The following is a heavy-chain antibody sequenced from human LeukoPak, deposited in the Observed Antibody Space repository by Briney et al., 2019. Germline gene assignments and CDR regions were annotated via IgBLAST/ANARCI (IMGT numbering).Heavy chain of an antibody. J-gene: IGHJ4*02. CDR1: GFTFSSYS. CDR3: ARGGRSSSWTSFYY. V-gene: IGHV3-48*02. D-gene: IGHD6-13*01. Sequence: GGSLRLSCAAPGFTFSSYSMNWVRQAPGKGLEWVSYISSSSSTIYYADSVKGRFTISRDNAKNSLYLQMNSLRDEDTAAYYCARGGRSSSWTSFYYWGQGTLVTVSS. CDR2: ISSSSSTI.